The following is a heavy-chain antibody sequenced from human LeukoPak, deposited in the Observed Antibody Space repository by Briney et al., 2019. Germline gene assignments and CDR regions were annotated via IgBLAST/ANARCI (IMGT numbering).Heavy chain of an antibody. Sequence: SETLSLTCTVSRGSISSYYWTWMRQPAGKGLEWIGRIYTSGSTDYNPSLKSRVTMSVDTSKNQFSLKLTSVPAADTAVYYCARYSGYDSFDYWGQGTLVTVSS. V-gene: IGHV4-4*07. D-gene: IGHD5-12*01. CDR3: ARYSGYDSFDY. CDR2: IYTSGST. J-gene: IGHJ4*02. CDR1: RGSISSYY.